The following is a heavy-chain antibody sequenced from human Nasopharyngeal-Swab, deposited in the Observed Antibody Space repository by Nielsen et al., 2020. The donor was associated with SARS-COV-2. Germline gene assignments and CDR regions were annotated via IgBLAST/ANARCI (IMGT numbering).Heavy chain of an antibody. V-gene: IGHV4-59*01. J-gene: IGHJ6*03. CDR3: ASPGPYYYYMDV. D-gene: IGHD7-27*01. CDR2: IYYSGST. Sequence: SETLSLTCTVSGGSISSYYWSWIRQPPGKGLEWIGYIYYSGSTNYNPSLKSRVTISVDTSKNQFSLKLSSVTAADTAVYYCASPGPYYYYMDVWGKGTTVTVSS. CDR1: GGSISSYY.